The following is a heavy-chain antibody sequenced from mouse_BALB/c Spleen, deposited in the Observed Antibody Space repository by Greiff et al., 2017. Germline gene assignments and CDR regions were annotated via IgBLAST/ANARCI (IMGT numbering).Heavy chain of an antibody. CDR2: ISDGGSYT. CDR3: ARDEGDYDGGAMDY. CDR1: GFTFSDYY. J-gene: IGHJ4*01. Sequence: EVNLVESGGGLVKPGGSLKLSCAASGFTFSDYYMYWVRQTPEKRLEWVATISDGGSYTYYPDSVKGRFTISRDNAKNNLYLQMSSLKSEDTAMYYCARDEGDYDGGAMDYWGQGTSVTVSS. D-gene: IGHD2-4*01. V-gene: IGHV5-4*02.